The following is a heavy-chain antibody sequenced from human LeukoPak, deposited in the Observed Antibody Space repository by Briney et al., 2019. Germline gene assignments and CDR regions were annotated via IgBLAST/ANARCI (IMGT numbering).Heavy chain of an antibody. Sequence: PGGSLRLSCAASGFTFDDYAMHWVRQAPGKGLEWVSLISGDGGSTYYADSVKGRFTISRDNSKNSLYLQMNSLRTEDTALYYCAKDDGYSDDYYYYYMDVWGKGTTVTVSS. CDR3: AKDDGYSDDYYYYYMDV. CDR2: ISGDGGST. CDR1: GFTFDDYA. D-gene: IGHD5-18*01. V-gene: IGHV3-43*02. J-gene: IGHJ6*03.